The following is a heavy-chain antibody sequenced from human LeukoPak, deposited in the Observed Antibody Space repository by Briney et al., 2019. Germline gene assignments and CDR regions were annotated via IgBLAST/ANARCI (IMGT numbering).Heavy chain of an antibody. CDR3: ARDTRGLDDWYFGL. V-gene: IGHV1-2*06. CDR1: GYTLTDYY. J-gene: IGHJ2*01. CDR2: INPNSGGT. Sequence: ASVKLSCKASGYTLTDYYIHWVRQAPGQGLEWMGRINPNSGGTLYAQIFQGRVTMTRDTSISTAYMELSRLRPDDTAVYYCARDTRGLDDWYFGLWGSGTLVTVAS. D-gene: IGHD3-10*01.